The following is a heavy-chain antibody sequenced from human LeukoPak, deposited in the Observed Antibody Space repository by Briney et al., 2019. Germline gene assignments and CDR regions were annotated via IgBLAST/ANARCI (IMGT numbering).Heavy chain of an antibody. CDR3: ARASSWYLGYYDF. CDR2: LDSGGST. V-gene: IGHV3-53*01. J-gene: IGHJ4*02. D-gene: IGHD6-13*01. Sequence: GRSLRLSCAASGFTVSSNYMIWVRLAPGKGLEWVSILDSGGSTNYADSVKGRFTISRDSSKNTLSLQMNNLRADDTGVYYCARASSWYLGYYDFWGQGTLVTVAS. CDR1: GFTVSSNY.